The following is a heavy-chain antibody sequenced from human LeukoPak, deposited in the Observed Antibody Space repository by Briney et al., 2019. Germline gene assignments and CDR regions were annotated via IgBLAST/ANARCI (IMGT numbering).Heavy chain of an antibody. CDR3: VKDFGRVGGAPCT. Sequence: GSLRLSFSASGFIFSIYSMYWVRQAPGKGLEYVAGIIGDASSTYHADSVKGRFSIFRDNSKNTLNLQMRSLRVEDTAIYYCVKDFGRVGGAPCTWGQGTLVTVSS. CDR2: IIGDASST. J-gene: IGHJ5*02. V-gene: IGHV3-64D*06. D-gene: IGHD3-16*01. CDR1: GFIFSIYS.